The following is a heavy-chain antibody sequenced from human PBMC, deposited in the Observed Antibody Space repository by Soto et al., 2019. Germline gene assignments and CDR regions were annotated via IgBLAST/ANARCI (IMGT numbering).Heavy chain of an antibody. V-gene: IGHV3-49*04. Sequence: GGSLRLSCTASGFTFGDYAMSWVRQAPGKGLEWVVFISSKAYGGTTEYAASVKGRFTISRDDSKIIAYLQMNSLKTEDTAVYYCTRPSHQNDDFDYWGQGTLVTVSS. CDR3: TRPSHQNDDFDY. CDR2: ISSKAYGGTT. CDR1: GFTFGDYA. J-gene: IGHJ4*02.